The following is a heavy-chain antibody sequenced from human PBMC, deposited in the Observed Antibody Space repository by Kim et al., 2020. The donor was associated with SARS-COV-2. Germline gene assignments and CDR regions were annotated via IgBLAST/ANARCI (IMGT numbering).Heavy chain of an antibody. CDR3: ARGRGY. V-gene: IGHV4-34*01. CDR1: GGSFSGYY. J-gene: IGHJ1*01. CDR2: INHSGST. Sequence: SETLSLTCAVYGGSFSGYYWSWIRQPPGKGLEWIGEINHSGSTNYNPSLKSRVTISVDTSKNQFSLKLSSVTAADTAVYYCARGRGYWGQGTLVTVSS.